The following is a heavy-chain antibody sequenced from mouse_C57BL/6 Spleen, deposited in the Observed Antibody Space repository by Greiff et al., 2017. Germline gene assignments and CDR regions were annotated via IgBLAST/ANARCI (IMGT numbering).Heavy chain of an antibody. CDR1: GYTFTDYY. D-gene: IGHD2-3*01. V-gene: IGHV1-76*01. CDR2: IYPGSGNT. CDR3: AIGLVTFNAMDY. Sequence: QVQLKESGAELVRPGASVKLSCKASGYTFTDYYINWVKQRPGQGLEWIARIYPGSGNTYYNEKFKGKATLTAEKSSSTAYMQLSSLTSEDSAVYFCAIGLVTFNAMDYWGQGTSVTVSS. J-gene: IGHJ4*01.